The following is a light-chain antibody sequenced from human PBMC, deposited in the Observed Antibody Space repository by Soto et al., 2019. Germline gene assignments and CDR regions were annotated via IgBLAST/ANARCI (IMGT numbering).Light chain of an antibody. V-gene: IGKV1-9*01. Sequence: DIEMTQSPSSLSASVGDRVTVTCQASQDVTNCFTASHHRPGKAPKLLIYAASTLQSGVPSRFSGSGAGADFTLTISSLQPEEFATYYCQQLSTYPRTFGGGTKVDIK. CDR2: AAS. J-gene: IGKJ4*01. CDR1: QDVTNC. CDR3: QQLSTYPRT.